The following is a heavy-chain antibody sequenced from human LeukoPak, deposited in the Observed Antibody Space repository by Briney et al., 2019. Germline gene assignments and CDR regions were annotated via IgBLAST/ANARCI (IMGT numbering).Heavy chain of an antibody. CDR3: VNRGWTYYFDH. CDR1: GYPFSSYE. Sequence: PGGSLRLSCAASGYPFSSYEINWVRQAPGKGLEWVSYISSSGRTIYYADSVKGRFTISRDNAKKSLYLQMNSLRVEDTAVYYCVNRGWTYYFDHRGQGTLVTVAS. J-gene: IGHJ4*02. D-gene: IGHD6-19*01. V-gene: IGHV3-48*03. CDR2: ISSSGRTI.